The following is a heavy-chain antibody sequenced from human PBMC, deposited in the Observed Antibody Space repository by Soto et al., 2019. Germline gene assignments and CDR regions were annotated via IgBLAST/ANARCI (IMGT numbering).Heavy chain of an antibody. Sequence: QVQLQQWGAGLLKPSETLSLTCAVYGGSFSGYYWSWIRQPPGKGLEWIGEINHSGSTNSNPSLKSRVTISVDTSKNQFSLKLSSVTAADTAVYYCARGPLTVPIDYWGQGTLVTVSS. CDR1: GGSFSGYY. J-gene: IGHJ4*02. D-gene: IGHD6-6*01. V-gene: IGHV4-34*01. CDR2: INHSGST. CDR3: ARGPLTVPIDY.